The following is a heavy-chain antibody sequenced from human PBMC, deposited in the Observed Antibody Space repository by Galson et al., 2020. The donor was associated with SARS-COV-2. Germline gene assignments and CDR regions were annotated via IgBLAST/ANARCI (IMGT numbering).Heavy chain of an antibody. CDR3: ASAITMVRGVIQYYYYMDV. D-gene: IGHD3-10*01. CDR1: GGTFSSSA. V-gene: IGHV1-69*05. Sequence: ASVKVSCKASGGTFSSSAISWVRQAPGQGLEWMGGIIPIFGTANYAQKFQGRVTITTDESTSTAYMELSSLRSEDTAVYYWASAITMVRGVIQYYYYMDVWGKGTTVTVSS. CDR2: IIPIFGTA. J-gene: IGHJ6*03.